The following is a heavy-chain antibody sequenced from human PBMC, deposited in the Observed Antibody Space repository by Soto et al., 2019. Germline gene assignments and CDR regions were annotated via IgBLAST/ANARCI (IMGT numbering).Heavy chain of an antibody. Sequence: QVQLVQSGAEVKKPGSSVKVSCKASGGTFSSYAISWVRQAPGQGLEWMGGIIPIFGTANYAQKFQGRVTITADEHTSTAYMEMSSMRSEDTAVYYCARPGYSGYDWSDSGYYFDYWGQGTLVTVSS. J-gene: IGHJ4*02. V-gene: IGHV1-69*01. CDR1: GGTFSSYA. CDR3: ARPGYSGYDWSDSGYYFDY. CDR2: IIPIFGTA. D-gene: IGHD5-12*01.